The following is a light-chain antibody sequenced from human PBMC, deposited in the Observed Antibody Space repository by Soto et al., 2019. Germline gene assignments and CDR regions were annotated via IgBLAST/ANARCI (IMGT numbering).Light chain of an antibody. CDR2: EVT. Sequence: SALTQPPSASGSPGQSVTISCTGTSSDVGGYDYVSLYQQHPGKAPKLMIFEVTKRPSGVPNRFSGSKSGNTASLTVSGLQAEDEADYYCTSYAGSNTPYVFGTGTKVTVL. CDR3: TSYAGSNTPYV. J-gene: IGLJ1*01. V-gene: IGLV2-8*01. CDR1: SSDVGGYDY.